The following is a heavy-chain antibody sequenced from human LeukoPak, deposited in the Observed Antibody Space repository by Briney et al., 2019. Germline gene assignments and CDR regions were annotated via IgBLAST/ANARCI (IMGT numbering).Heavy chain of an antibody. CDR3: ARVSSSSWYAAIDY. Sequence: ASVKVSCKASGYTFTTYDISWVRQAPGQGLEWMGWISTYSGATNYVQNLQGGVTMTTDTSTTTAYMELRSLRADDTAVYYCARVSSSSWYAAIDYWGQGTLVTVSS. CDR2: ISTYSGAT. V-gene: IGHV1-18*01. D-gene: IGHD6-13*01. J-gene: IGHJ4*02. CDR1: GYTFTTYD.